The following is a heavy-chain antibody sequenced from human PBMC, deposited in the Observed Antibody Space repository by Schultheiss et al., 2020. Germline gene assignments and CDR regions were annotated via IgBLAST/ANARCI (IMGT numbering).Heavy chain of an antibody. CDR2: IVGGSGNT. J-gene: IGHJ4*02. Sequence: SVKVSCKASGFTFTSSAMQWVRQARGQRLEWIGWIVGGSGNTNYAQKFQERVTITRDMSTSTAYMELSSLRSEDTAVYYCARDALPLKNFYDNRDTIDYWGQGTLVTVSS. CDR1: GFTFTSSA. V-gene: IGHV1-58*02. D-gene: IGHD3-22*01. CDR3: ARDALPLKNFYDNRDTIDY.